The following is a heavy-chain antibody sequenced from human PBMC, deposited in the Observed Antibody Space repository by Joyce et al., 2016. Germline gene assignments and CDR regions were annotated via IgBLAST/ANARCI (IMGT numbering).Heavy chain of an antibody. D-gene: IGHD3-10*01. CDR2: IWYDGSER. Sequence: QVQLVESGGGVVQPGRSLRISCAATGFTVESHVVHWVRQDPGKGLEWVAVIWYDGSERYYTDSGKGRFTISRDISENTLSLQMDSLRVEDTAVYYCARVPRFDTWYFDLWGRGTLVTVSS. CDR3: ARVPRFDTWYFDL. CDR1: GFTVESHV. V-gene: IGHV3-33*01. J-gene: IGHJ2*01.